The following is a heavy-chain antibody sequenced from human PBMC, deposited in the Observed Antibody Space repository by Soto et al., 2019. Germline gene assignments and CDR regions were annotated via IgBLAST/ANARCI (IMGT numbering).Heavy chain of an antibody. J-gene: IGHJ3*02. CDR2: FYNSGTT. CDR3: ARQRMSPDAFDI. CDR1: GGSISGSNYY. V-gene: IGHV4-39*01. Sequence: ASETLSLTCTVSGGSISGSNYYWGWIRQPPGKGLEWIGSFYNSGTTYYNSSLKSRVTMSVDTSKIQFSLKVSSVTAADTAIYYCARQRMSPDAFDIWGQGTMVTVSS.